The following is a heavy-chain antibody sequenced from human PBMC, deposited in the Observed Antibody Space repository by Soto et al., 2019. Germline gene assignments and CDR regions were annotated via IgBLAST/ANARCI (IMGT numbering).Heavy chain of an antibody. CDR1: GFTFSSYG. CDR3: GRGGSDSPMAPGY. D-gene: IGHD5-18*01. V-gene: IGHV3-33*01. CDR2: TWYDGSNK. J-gene: IGHJ4*02. Sequence: GGSLRLSCAASGFTFSSYGMHWVRQAPGKGLEWVAVTWYDGSNKYYADSVKGRFTISRDNSKNTLYLQMNSLRAEDTAVFYCGRGGSDSPMAPGYWGQGTLVTVSS.